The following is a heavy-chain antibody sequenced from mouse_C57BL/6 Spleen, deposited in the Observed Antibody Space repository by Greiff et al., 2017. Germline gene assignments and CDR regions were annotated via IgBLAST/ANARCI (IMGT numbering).Heavy chain of an antibody. CDR3: ARYKRKYYGMDY. Sequence: DVMLVESGGGLVQPGGSLSLSCAASGFTFTAYYMSWVRQPPGKALAWLGFIRNKANGYTTEYSASVKGRFTISRDNSQSILYLQMNALRAEDSATYYCARYKRKYYGMDYWGQGTSVTVSS. CDR1: GFTFTAYY. V-gene: IGHV7-3*01. J-gene: IGHJ4*01. CDR2: IRNKANGYTT.